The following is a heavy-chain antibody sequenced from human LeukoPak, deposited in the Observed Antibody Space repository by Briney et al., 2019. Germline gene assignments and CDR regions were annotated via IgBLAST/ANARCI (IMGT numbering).Heavy chain of an antibody. CDR3: GRDRHLALYY. D-gene: IGHD5-12*01. CDR2: IYSGGST. CDR1: GGIVSTNY. Sequence: GGSLRLSCVASGGIVSTNYMSWVRQAPGKGLEWVAVIYSGGSTYYADSVKGRFTISRDNSKNTLYLQTNTLRAEDTGVYYCGRDRHLALYYWGQGTLVTVSS. J-gene: IGHJ4*02. V-gene: IGHV3-66*01.